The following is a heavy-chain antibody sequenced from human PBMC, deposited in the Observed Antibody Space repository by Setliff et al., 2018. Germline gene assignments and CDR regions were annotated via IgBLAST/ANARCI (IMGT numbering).Heavy chain of an antibody. V-gene: IGHV3-7*01. CDR1: GFTFSSYA. CDR3: ERDGGEY. J-gene: IGHJ4*02. CDR2: IKQDGSEK. D-gene: IGHD3-16*01. Sequence: GSLRLSCAASGFTFSSYAMSWVRQAPGKGLEWVANIKQDGSEKYYVDSVKGRFTISSDNAKNSLYLQMNRLRAEDTAVYYFERDGGEYWGQGTLVTVSS.